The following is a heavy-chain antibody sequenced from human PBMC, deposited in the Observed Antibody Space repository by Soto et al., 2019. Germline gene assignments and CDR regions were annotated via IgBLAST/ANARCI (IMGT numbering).Heavy chain of an antibody. Sequence: PGGSLRLSCAASGFTFSSYSMNWVRQAPGKGLEWVSYISSSSSTIYYADSVKGRFTISRDNAKNSLYLQMNSLRDEDTAVYYCAIDYGDYYHYVLAFCGQGSSVPVSS. D-gene: IGHD4-17*01. J-gene: IGHJ6*02. CDR1: GFTFSSYS. CDR2: ISSSSSTI. V-gene: IGHV3-48*02. CDR3: AIDYGDYYHYVLAF.